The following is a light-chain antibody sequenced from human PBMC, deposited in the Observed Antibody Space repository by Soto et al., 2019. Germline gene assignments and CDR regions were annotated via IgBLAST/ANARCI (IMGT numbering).Light chain of an antibody. CDR1: QSINTW. CDR2: DVS. V-gene: IGKV1-5*01. CDR3: QQYQTYSRT. Sequence: DIQMTQSPSTVSASVGDRITITCRASQSINTWLAWYRQRPGEAPQLLIYDVSTLAMGVPARFSGSGSGTDFTISISRLQADDFATFYCQQYQTYSRTFGQGTKVEVK. J-gene: IGKJ1*01.